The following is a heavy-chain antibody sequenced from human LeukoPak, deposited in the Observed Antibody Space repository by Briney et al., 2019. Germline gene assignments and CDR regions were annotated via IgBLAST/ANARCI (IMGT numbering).Heavy chain of an antibody. V-gene: IGHV4-59*01. CDR3: ARARYYYDSSGYFSPPIHYFDY. CDR2: IYYSGST. CDR1: GGSISSYY. D-gene: IGHD3-22*01. Sequence: SETLSLTCTVSGGSISSYYWSWIRQPPGKGLEWIGYIYYSGSTNYNPSLKSRVTISVDTSKNQFSLKLSSVTAADTAVYYCARARYYYDSSGYFSPPIHYFDYWGQGTLVTVSS. J-gene: IGHJ4*02.